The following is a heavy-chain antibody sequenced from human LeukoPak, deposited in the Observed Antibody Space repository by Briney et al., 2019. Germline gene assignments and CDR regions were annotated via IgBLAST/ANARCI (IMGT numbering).Heavy chain of an antibody. CDR2: INHSGST. D-gene: IGHD3-16*02. J-gene: IGHJ4*02. CDR1: GGSFSGYY. V-gene: IGHV4-34*01. CDR3: ARLVVWGSYRSDY. Sequence: SETLSLTCAVYGGSFSGYYWSWIRQPPGKGLEWIGEINHSGSTNYNPSLKSRVTISVDTSKNQFSLKLSSVTAADTAVYYCARLVVWGSYRSDYWGQGTLVTVSS.